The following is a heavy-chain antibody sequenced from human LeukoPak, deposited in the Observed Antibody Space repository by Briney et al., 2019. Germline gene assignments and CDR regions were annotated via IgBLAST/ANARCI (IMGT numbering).Heavy chain of an antibody. CDR1: GFTVSSNY. J-gene: IGHJ4*02. CDR2: IYSGGST. Sequence: PGGSLRLSCAASGFTVSSNYVSWVRQAPGKGLEWVSVIYSGGSTYYADSVKGRFTISRDNSKNTLYLQMNSLRAEDTAVYYCARDDRDGYTFDYWGQGTLVTASS. D-gene: IGHD5-24*01. V-gene: IGHV3-53*01. CDR3: ARDDRDGYTFDY.